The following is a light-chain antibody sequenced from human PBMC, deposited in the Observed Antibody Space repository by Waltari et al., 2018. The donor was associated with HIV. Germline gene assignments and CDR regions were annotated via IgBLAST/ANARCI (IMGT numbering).Light chain of an antibody. CDR3: TAYKYSTRSYV. V-gene: IGLV2-14*03. Sequence: QSALTQPASVSGSPGQSITISCIGSSNDVGDYNHVAWYQQHPDKAPKLLIYDVTNRPPGVSNRFSCSKSVNTASLAISGLQAEDEADYFCTAYKYSTRSYVFGTGTKVTVL. CDR1: SNDVGDYNH. CDR2: DVT. J-gene: IGLJ1*01.